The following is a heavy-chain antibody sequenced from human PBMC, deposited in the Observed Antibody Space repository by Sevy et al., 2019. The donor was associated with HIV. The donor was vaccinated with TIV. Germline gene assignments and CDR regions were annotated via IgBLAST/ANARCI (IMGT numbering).Heavy chain of an antibody. Sequence: GESLKISCAASGFTFSIIYMNWVRQYPGKGLEWVGRMKSKTDGGTTDYAAPVKDRFTMSRDDSKNTLYLQMNSLKADDTAVYYCTRVGFPNWGWEDFDICGQGTMVTVSS. J-gene: IGHJ3*02. V-gene: IGHV3-15*01. D-gene: IGHD1-26*01. CDR2: MKSKTDGGTT. CDR1: GFTFSIIY. CDR3: TRVGFPNWGWEDFDI.